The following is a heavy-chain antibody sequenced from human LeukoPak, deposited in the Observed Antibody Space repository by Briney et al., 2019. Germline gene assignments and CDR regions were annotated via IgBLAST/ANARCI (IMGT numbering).Heavy chain of an antibody. V-gene: IGHV3-74*01. Sequence: GGSLRLSCAASGFTFSSYWMNWVRQAPGKGLVWVSRIASVGSSTTYADSVKGRFSISRDNAKNTLYLQMNSLRVEDTAVYYCARGRPHGNDYWGQGTLVTVSS. CDR3: ARGRPHGNDY. CDR2: IASVGSST. J-gene: IGHJ4*02. D-gene: IGHD4-23*01. CDR1: GFTFSSYW.